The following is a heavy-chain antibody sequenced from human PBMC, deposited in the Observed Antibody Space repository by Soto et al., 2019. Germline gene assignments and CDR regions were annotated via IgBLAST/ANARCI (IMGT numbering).Heavy chain of an antibody. CDR2: IWYDGSNK. CDR3: AREAVARWFDP. Sequence: QVQLVESGGGMVQPGRSLRLSCAASGFTFSSYGMHWVRQAPGKGLEWVAVIWYDGSNKYYADSVKGRFTISRDNSKNTLYLQMNSLRAEDTAVYYCAREAVARWFDPWGQGTLVTVSS. V-gene: IGHV3-33*01. J-gene: IGHJ5*02. D-gene: IGHD6-19*01. CDR1: GFTFSSYG.